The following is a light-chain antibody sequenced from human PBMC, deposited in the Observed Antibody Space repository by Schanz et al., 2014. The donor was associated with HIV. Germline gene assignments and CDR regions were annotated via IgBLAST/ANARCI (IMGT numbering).Light chain of an antibody. CDR2: GAS. CDR3: HHYGTSPPAFT. Sequence: PGERAALSCRASQTITSNFLAWYQQRPGQAPRLLIYGASNRATGVPDRFSGSGSGTDFTLTISRLEPEDFAVYYCHHYGTSPPAFTFGPGTKVDIK. V-gene: IGKV3-20*01. J-gene: IGKJ3*01. CDR1: QTITSNF.